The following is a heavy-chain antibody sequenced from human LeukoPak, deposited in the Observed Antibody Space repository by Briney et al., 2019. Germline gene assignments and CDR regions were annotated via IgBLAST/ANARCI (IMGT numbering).Heavy chain of an antibody. Sequence: KPSDTLSLTCTVSGGSISSYYWSWVRQPPGKGLEWIGYIHYIGSTHYNPSLKNRVTISVDTSKYQFSLKLTSVTAADTAVYYCARVLLVSSGTFYFDYWGQGTLVTVSS. CDR2: IHYIGST. J-gene: IGHJ4*02. CDR3: ARVLLVSSGTFYFDY. CDR1: GGSISSYY. D-gene: IGHD6-25*01. V-gene: IGHV4-59*01.